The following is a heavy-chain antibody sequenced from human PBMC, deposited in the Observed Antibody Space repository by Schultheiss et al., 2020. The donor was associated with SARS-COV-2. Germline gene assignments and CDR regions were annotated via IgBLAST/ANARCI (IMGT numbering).Heavy chain of an antibody. J-gene: IGHJ4*02. D-gene: IGHD6-19*01. CDR2: INPSGGST. CDR1: GGTFSSYA. V-gene: IGHV1-18*01. Sequence: ESLKISCKASGGTFSSYAISWVRQAPGQGLEWMATINPSGGSTSYAQKLQGRVTMTTDTSTSTAYMELRSLRSDDTAVYYCARGLPPAYSSGWTDFDYWGQGTLVTVSS. CDR3: ARGLPPAYSSGWTDFDY.